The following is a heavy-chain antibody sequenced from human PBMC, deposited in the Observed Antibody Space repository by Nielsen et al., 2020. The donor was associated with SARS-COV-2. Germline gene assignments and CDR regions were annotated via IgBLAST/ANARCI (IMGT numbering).Heavy chain of an antibody. Sequence: GGSLRLSCSASGFTFRTYAMSWVRQAPGKGLEWVSVISGSGGDTYYADSVKGRFTVSRDNSKNTLYLQMNSLRAEDTAVYYCARDRGYCSSTSCYYYYGMDVWGQGTTVTVSS. CDR2: ISGSGGDT. CDR1: GFTFRTYA. V-gene: IGHV3-23*01. D-gene: IGHD2-2*01. CDR3: ARDRGYCSSTSCYYYYGMDV. J-gene: IGHJ6*02.